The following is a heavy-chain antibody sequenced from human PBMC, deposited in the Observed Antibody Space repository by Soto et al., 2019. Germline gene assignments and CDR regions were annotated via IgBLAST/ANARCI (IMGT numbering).Heavy chain of an antibody. J-gene: IGHJ4*02. D-gene: IGHD2-2*01. CDR2: ISGSGGST. CDR3: AKDVMYQLPPYSSDY. CDR1: GFTFSSYA. Sequence: GGSLRLSCAASGFTFSSYAMSWVRQAPGKGLEWVSAISGSGGSTYYADSVKGRFTISRDNSKNTLYLQMNSLRAEDTAVYYCAKDVMYQLPPYSSDYRRPGPLVTLSS. V-gene: IGHV3-23*01.